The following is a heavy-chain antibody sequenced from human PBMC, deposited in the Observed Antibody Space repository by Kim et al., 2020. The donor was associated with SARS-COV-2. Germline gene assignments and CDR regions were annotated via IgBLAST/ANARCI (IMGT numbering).Heavy chain of an antibody. D-gene: IGHD6-19*01. J-gene: IGHJ2*01. CDR3: ARGRHSSGWKPAHWYFDL. CDR2: INHSGST. V-gene: IGHV4-34*01. CDR1: GGSFSGYY. Sequence: SETLSLTCAVYGGSFSGYYWSWIRQPPGKGLEWIGEINHSGSTNYNPSLKSRVTISVDTYKNQFSLKLSSVTAADTAVYYCARGRHSSGWKPAHWYFDLWGRGTLVTVSS.